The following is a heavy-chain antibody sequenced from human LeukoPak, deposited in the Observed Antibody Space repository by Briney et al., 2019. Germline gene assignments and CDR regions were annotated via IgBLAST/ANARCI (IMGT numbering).Heavy chain of an antibody. CDR3: ARGYYYDSSGYYYVPPYFDY. Sequence: SETLSLTCAVYGGSFSGYYWSWIRQPPGKGLEWIGEINHSGSTNYNPSLKSRVTISVDTSKNQFSLKLSSVTAADTAVYYCARGYYYDSSGYYYVPPYFDYWGQGTLVTVSS. CDR2: INHSGST. D-gene: IGHD3-22*01. J-gene: IGHJ4*02. V-gene: IGHV4-34*01. CDR1: GGSFSGYY.